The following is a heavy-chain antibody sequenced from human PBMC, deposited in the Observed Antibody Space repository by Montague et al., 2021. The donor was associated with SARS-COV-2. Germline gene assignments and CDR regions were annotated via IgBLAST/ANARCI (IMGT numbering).Heavy chain of an antibody. Sequence: CAISGDSVASHTPAWNWHRHSPSRVLDWLGRTYYRSKWYYDYAVSLKXRMTIRPDTSKNQFSLRLSSVTPEDRSVYYCARDPRYSLSWSFDYWGQGTLVTVSA. V-gene: IGHV6-1*01. CDR3: ARDPRYSLSWSFDY. D-gene: IGHD6-13*01. CDR2: TYYRSKWYY. J-gene: IGHJ4*02. CDR1: GDSVASHTPA.